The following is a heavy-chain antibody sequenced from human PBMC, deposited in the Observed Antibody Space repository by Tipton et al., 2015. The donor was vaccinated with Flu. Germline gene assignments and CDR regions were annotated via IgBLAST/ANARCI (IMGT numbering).Heavy chain of an antibody. CDR3: ARGTSWGGVGYDY. D-gene: IGHD3-16*01. CDR1: GFTFSSYS. CDR2: ISSSSSYI. V-gene: IGHV3-21*01. Sequence: SLRLSCAASGFTFSSYSMNWVRQAPGKGLEWVSSISSSSSYIYYADSVKGRFTISRDNAKNSLYLQMNSLRAEDTAVYYCARGTSWGGVGYDYWGQGTLVTVSS. J-gene: IGHJ4*02.